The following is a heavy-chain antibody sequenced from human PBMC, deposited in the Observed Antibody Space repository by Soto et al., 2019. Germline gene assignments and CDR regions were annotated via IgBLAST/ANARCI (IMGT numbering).Heavy chain of an antibody. CDR1: GGSFSGYY. J-gene: IGHJ4*02. Sequence: SETLSHRCAVYGGSFSGYYWSWIRQPPGKGLEWIGEINHSGSTNYNPSLKSRVTISVDTSKNQFSLKLSSVTAADTAVYFCERSRDGRLAPEFWGQGTLVTVSS. V-gene: IGHV4-34*01. CDR2: INHSGST. CDR3: ERSRDGRLAPEF. D-gene: IGHD1-26*01.